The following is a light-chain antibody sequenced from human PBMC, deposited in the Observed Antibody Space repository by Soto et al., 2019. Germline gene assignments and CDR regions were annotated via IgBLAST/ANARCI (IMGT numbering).Light chain of an antibody. Sequence: QSVLTQPASVSGSPGQSITISCTGTSSDVGGYNYVSWYQQHPGKAPKLMIYDVSNRPSGVSNRFSGSRSGNTASLTISGLQAEDEVDYYCTSYTSSANYVFGTGTKLTVL. CDR1: SSDVGGYNY. CDR3: TSYTSSANYV. V-gene: IGLV2-14*01. CDR2: DVS. J-gene: IGLJ1*01.